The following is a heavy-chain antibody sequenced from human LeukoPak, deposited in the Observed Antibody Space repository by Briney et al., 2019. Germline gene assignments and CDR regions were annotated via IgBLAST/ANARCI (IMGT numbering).Heavy chain of an antibody. Sequence: SETLSLTCTVSGGSISSYYWSWIRQPPGKGLEWIGYIYYSGNTNYNPSLKSRVTISVDTSKNQFSLKLSSVTAADTAVYYCARHLTYYGQRLLFDYWGQGTLVTVSS. CDR2: IYYSGNT. D-gene: IGHD3-22*01. V-gene: IGHV4-59*08. J-gene: IGHJ4*02. CDR1: GGSISSYY. CDR3: ARHLTYYGQRLLFDY.